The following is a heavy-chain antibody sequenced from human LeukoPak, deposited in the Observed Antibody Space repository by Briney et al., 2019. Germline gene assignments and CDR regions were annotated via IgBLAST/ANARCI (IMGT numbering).Heavy chain of an antibody. Sequence: ASVKVSCKASGYTFTSYYMHWVRQAPGQGLEWMGIINPSGGSTSYAQKFQGRVTMTRDTSTSTVYMELSSLRSEDTAVYYCARARPKAPLITIPNWFDPWGQGALVTVSS. J-gene: IGHJ5*02. CDR1: GYTFTSYY. V-gene: IGHV1-46*01. CDR3: ARARPKAPLITIPNWFDP. D-gene: IGHD3-9*01. CDR2: INPSGGST.